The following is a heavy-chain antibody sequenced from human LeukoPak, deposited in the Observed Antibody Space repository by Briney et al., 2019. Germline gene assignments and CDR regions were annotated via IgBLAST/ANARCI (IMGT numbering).Heavy chain of an antibody. J-gene: IGHJ5*02. CDR2: ISYSGST. Sequence: SETLSLTCTVSGGSISSYYWSWIRQPPGKGLEWIGYISYSGSTNYNPSLKSRVTISVDTSKNHFSLKLSSVTAADTAVYYCARARDYYDSSSYPNWFDPWGQGTLVTVSS. CDR3: ARARDYYDSSSYPNWFDP. V-gene: IGHV4-59*01. D-gene: IGHD3-22*01. CDR1: GGSISSYY.